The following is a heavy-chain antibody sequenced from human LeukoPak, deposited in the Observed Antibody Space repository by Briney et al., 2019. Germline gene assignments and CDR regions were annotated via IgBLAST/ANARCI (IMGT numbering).Heavy chain of an antibody. Sequence: GGSLRLSCAASGFTFNRYWMSWVRQAPGKGLEWVANIDPDGSEKQYGDSVKGRFTTSRDNAKNSLYLQMNSLRAEDTAIYYCARCYYFGDNNWRYFDNWGQGTLVTVSS. J-gene: IGHJ4*02. D-gene: IGHD3-10*01. CDR1: GFTFNRYW. CDR3: ARCYYFGDNNWRYFDN. V-gene: IGHV3-7*01. CDR2: IDPDGSEK.